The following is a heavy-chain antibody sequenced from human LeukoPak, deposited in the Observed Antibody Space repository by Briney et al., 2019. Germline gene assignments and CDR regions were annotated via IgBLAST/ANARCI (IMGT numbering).Heavy chain of an antibody. J-gene: IGHJ6*02. V-gene: IGHV1-24*01. CDR2: FDPEDGET. D-gene: IGHD3-22*01. CDR1: GYTLTEVS. CDR3: ATGKSIVADYYYYGMDV. Sequence: ASVKVSCKVSGYTLTEVSMHWVRPAPGKGLEWRGGFDPEDGETIYGQKFQGRVTMTEDTSTDTAYMELSSLRSEDTAVYYCATGKSIVADYYYYGMDVWGQGTTVTVSS.